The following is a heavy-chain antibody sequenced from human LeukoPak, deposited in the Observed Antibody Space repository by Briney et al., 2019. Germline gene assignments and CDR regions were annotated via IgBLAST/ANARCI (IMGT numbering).Heavy chain of an antibody. J-gene: IGHJ4*02. Sequence: GASVTVSCKASGDTFAKYHMHWVRQAPGQGLEWMGLINLNGGSTISAQKFQGRVTMTWDTSKSTGYMDLSSLRSEDTAVYFCAIEYTGSSHFDYWGQGTPVTVS. CDR2: INLNGGST. CDR3: AIEYTGSSHFDY. CDR1: GDTFAKYH. V-gene: IGHV1-46*01. D-gene: IGHD1-26*01.